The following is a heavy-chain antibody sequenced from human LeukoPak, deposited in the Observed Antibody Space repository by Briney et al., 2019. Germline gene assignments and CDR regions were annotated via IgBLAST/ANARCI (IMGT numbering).Heavy chain of an antibody. D-gene: IGHD3-22*01. V-gene: IGHV1-69*13. CDR3: ARHITMIVVVNYYYGMDV. CDR1: GGTFSSYA. CDR2: IIPIFGTA. J-gene: IGHJ6*02. Sequence: ASVKVSCTASGGTFSSYAISWVRQAPGQGLEWMGGIIPIFGTANYAQKFQGRVTITADESTSTAYMELSSLRSEDTAVYYCARHITMIVVVNYYYGMDVWGQGTTVTVSS.